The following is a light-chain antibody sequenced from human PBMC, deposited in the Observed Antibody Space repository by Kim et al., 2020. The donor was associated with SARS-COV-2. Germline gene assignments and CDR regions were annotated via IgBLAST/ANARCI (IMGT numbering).Light chain of an antibody. CDR2: RGS. J-gene: IGLJ1*01. V-gene: IGLV1-47*01. Sequence: GERVPISVSGGSANLGRNYVYWYQHVPGAAPKLLIYRGSNRPSGVPDRFAGSKSDNSASLVISGLRSEDEADYYCAAWDDSLSAYVFGTGTKVTVL. CDR1: SANLGRNY. CDR3: AAWDDSLSAYV.